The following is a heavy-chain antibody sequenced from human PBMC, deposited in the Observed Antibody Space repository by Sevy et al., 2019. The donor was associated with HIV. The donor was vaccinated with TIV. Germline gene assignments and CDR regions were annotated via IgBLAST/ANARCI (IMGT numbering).Heavy chain of an antibody. D-gene: IGHD3-22*01. Sequence: GGSLRLSCTASGFTFSSYAMNWVRQAPGKGLEWVSTIFRSGDVTYYADSVKGRFTISRDNSRNTLYLQMNSLRAEDTAVYYCAGASYDSSGSFDAFDIWGQGTMVTVSS. V-gene: IGHV3-23*01. J-gene: IGHJ3*02. CDR3: AGASYDSSGSFDAFDI. CDR2: IFRSGDVT. CDR1: GFTFSSYA.